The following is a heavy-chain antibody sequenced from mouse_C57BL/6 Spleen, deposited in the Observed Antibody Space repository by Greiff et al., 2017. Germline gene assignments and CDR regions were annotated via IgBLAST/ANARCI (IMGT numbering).Heavy chain of an antibody. J-gene: IGHJ2*01. Sequence: QVQLQQPGAELVRPGSSVKLSCKASGYTFTSYWMDWVKQRPGQGLEWIGNIYPSDSETNYNQKFKDKATLTVDKSASTAYMQLSSLTSEDSAVYYCAREGTGTDYGGQGTTLTVSS. CDR1: GYTFTSYW. D-gene: IGHD4-1*01. V-gene: IGHV1-61*01. CDR2: IYPSDSET. CDR3: AREGTGTDY.